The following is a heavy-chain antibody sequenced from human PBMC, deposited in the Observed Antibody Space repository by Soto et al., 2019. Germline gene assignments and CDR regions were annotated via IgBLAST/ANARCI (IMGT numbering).Heavy chain of an antibody. V-gene: IGHV4-59*01. Sequence: PSETLSLTCSVSGDSINSYYWNWIRQPPGKGLEWIGYIYYTGNTNYNPSLKSRVIISLDMSKNQFSLSLSSVTAADTAVYYCARSGTNWFDPWGQGTLVTVAS. J-gene: IGHJ5*02. CDR2: IYYTGNT. CDR3: ARSGTNWFDP. CDR1: GDSINSYY.